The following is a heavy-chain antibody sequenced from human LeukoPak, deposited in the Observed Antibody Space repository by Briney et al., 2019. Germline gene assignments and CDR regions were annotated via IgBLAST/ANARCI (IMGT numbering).Heavy chain of an antibody. CDR3: TRHMTTVTPYYFDY. J-gene: IGHJ4*02. CDR1: GFTFGDYA. CDR2: IRRKGYDRTT. V-gene: IGHV3-49*04. D-gene: IGHD4-17*01. Sequence: GRSLRLSCTPSGFTFGDYAMSWVRRAPGKGLEWVGFIRRKGYDRTTQYAASVKGRFTISRDDSKSIAYLQMNSLKTEDTAVYYCTRHMTTVTPYYFDYWGQGTLVTVSS.